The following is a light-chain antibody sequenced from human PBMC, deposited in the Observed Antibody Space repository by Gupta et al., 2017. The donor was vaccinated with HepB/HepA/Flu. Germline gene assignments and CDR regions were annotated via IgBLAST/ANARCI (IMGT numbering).Light chain of an antibody. CDR3: QQNDNVPLT. J-gene: IGKJ4*01. V-gene: IGKV1-33*01. CDR2: EAF. Sequence: DIQMTQSPSSLSESLGDRVTITCQASQEISRSLNWYQQKPGKAPNLLIYEAFPVEIGVPSRFSGSGSGTDFTLTIISLHPEDVANYYCQQNDNVPLTFGGGTKVEIK. CDR1: QEISRS.